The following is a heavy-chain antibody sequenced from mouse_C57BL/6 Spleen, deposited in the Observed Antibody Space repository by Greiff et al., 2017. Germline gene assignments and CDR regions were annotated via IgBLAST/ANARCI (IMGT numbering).Heavy chain of an antibody. Sequence: EVKLQESGPELVKPGASVKISCKASGYSFTGYYMHWVKQSHGNILDWIGYIYPYNGVSSYNQKFKGKATLTVDKSSSTAYMELRSLTSEDSAVYYCARTPYDYDRVRGAMDYWGQGTSVTVSS. D-gene: IGHD2-4*01. CDR2: IYPYNGVS. J-gene: IGHJ4*01. CDR1: GYSFTGYY. V-gene: IGHV1-31*01. CDR3: ARTPYDYDRVRGAMDY.